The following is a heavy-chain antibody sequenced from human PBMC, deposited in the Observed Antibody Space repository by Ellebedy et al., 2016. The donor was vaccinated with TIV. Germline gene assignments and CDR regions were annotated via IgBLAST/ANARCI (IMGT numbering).Heavy chain of an antibody. Sequence: GESLKISXAASGFTFSSYAMSWVRQAPGKGLEWVSSISSSSSYIYYADSVKGRFTISRDNAKNSLYLQMNSLRAEDTAVYYCARGRGGMDVWGQGTTVTVSS. J-gene: IGHJ6*02. V-gene: IGHV3-21*01. CDR2: ISSSSSYI. CDR3: ARGRGGMDV. CDR1: GFTFSSYA.